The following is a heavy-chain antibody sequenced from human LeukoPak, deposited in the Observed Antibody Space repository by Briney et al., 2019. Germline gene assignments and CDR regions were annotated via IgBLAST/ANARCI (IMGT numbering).Heavy chain of an antibody. D-gene: IGHD3-22*01. CDR2: IWYDGSNK. CDR1: GFTFSSYG. V-gene: IGHV3-33*06. Sequence: GGSLRLSCAASGFTFSSYGMHWGRQAPGKGLEGVAVIWYDGSNKYYADSVKGRFTISRDNSKNTLYLQMNSLRAEDTAVYYCAKGGYYYDSSGHLDYWGQGTLVTVSS. J-gene: IGHJ4*02. CDR3: AKGGYYYDSSGHLDY.